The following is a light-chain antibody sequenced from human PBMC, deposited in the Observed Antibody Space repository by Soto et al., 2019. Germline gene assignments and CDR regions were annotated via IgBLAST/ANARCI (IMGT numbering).Light chain of an antibody. J-gene: IGKJ1*01. CDR3: QQYNSYWT. CDR1: QSISSW. Sequence: DIQMTQSPSTLSASVGDRVTITCRASQSISSWLAWYQQKSCEAPKLLIYKASSLESGVPSRFSGSGSGTEFTLTISSLQPDDFATYYCQQYNSYWTFGQGTKVEIK. V-gene: IGKV1-5*03. CDR2: KAS.